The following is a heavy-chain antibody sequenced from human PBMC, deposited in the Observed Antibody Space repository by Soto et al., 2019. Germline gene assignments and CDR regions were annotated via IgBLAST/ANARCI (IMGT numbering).Heavy chain of an antibody. CDR1: GYSFSSFG. Sequence: ASVKVSCKASGYSFSSFGISWLRQAPGQGPEWMGWISGNNGNTNYAQKFQGRVTVTTDTSTTTAYMELSSLRSEDTAVYYCASLMSSGYYYGMDVWGQGTTVTVSS. J-gene: IGHJ6*02. CDR3: ASLMSSGYYYGMDV. D-gene: IGHD3-10*01. V-gene: IGHV1-18*01. CDR2: ISGNNGNT.